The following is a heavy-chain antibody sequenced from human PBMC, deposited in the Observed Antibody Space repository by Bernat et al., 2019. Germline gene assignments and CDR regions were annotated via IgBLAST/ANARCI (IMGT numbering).Heavy chain of an antibody. CDR2: IWYDGSNK. J-gene: IGHJ4*02. CDR3: ATLSIVGASGGDY. Sequence: QVQLVESGGGVVQPGRSLRLSCAASGFTFSSYGMHWVRQAPGKGLEWVAVIWYDGSNKYYADSVKGRFTISRDNSKNTLYLQMNSLRAEDTAVYYCATLSIVGASGGDYWGRETLVTVSS. V-gene: IGHV3-33*01. CDR1: GFTFSSYG. D-gene: IGHD1-26*01.